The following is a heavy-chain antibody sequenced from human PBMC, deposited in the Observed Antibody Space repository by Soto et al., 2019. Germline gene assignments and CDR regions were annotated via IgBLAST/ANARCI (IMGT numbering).Heavy chain of an antibody. CDR3: ARTPWGTYRYFDY. J-gene: IGHJ4*02. CDR1: GGSITSYY. V-gene: IGHV4-59*01. D-gene: IGHD3-16*02. CDR2: IYYSGST. Sequence: QVQLQESGPGLVKPLETLSLTCTVSGGSITSYYWSWIRQPPGKGLEWIGYIYYSGSTNYNPSLKSRVTISVDTSKNQFSLKLSSVTAADTAVYYCARTPWGTYRYFDYWGQGTLVTVSS.